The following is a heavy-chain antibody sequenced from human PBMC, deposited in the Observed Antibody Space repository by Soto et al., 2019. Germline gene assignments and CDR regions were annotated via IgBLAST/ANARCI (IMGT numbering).Heavy chain of an antibody. CDR3: AKDGPLANYDFWSGYYTQDAFDI. Sequence: VQLVESGGGLVKPGGSLRLSCAASGFTFSSYGMHWVRQAPGKGLEWVAVISYDGSNKYYADSVKGRFTISRDNSKNTLYLQMNSLRAEDTAVYYCAKDGPLANYDFWSGYYTQDAFDIWGQGTMVTVSS. V-gene: IGHV3-30*18. J-gene: IGHJ3*02. CDR2: ISYDGSNK. CDR1: GFTFSSYG. D-gene: IGHD3-3*01.